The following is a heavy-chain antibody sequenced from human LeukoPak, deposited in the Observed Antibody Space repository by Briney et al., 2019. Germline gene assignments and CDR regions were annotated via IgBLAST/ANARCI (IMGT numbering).Heavy chain of an antibody. Sequence: GGSLRLSCAASGFTFSSYAMHWVRQAPGKGLEWVALISFDGSDKYYADSVKGRCTISRDNSKNTLYLQMNSLRAEDTAVYYCAKDKGRYCSSTSCYAFDYWGQGTLVTVSS. J-gene: IGHJ4*02. CDR3: AKDKGRYCSSTSCYAFDY. CDR2: ISFDGSDK. D-gene: IGHD2-2*01. CDR1: GFTFSSYA. V-gene: IGHV3-30*04.